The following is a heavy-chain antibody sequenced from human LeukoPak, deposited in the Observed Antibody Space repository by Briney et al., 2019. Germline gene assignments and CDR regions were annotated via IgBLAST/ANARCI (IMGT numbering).Heavy chain of an antibody. CDR2: IRYDGSDK. CDR3: ARHYYDILTGYSVGLVESYYYGMDV. CDR1: GFTFRTYG. V-gene: IGHV3-30*02. D-gene: IGHD3-9*01. Sequence: GGSLRLSCAASGFTFRTYGMHWVRQAPGKGLEWVASIRYDGSDKYYADAVKGRFTISRDNSKNTLYLQMNSLRSDDTAVYYCARHYYDILTGYSVGLVESYYYGMDVWGQGTTVTVSS. J-gene: IGHJ6*02.